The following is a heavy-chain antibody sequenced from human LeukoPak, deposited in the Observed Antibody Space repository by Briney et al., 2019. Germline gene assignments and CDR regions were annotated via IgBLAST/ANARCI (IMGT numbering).Heavy chain of an antibody. D-gene: IGHD7-27*01. V-gene: IGHV3-21*01. Sequence: PGGSLRLSCAASGFTFSNSNMNWVRQAPGKGLEWVSSISSSSSHIHHADSVKGRFTISRDNAKNSLYLQMDSLRAEDTAVYYCARDPAKLGTFDSWGQGTLVTVSS. J-gene: IGHJ4*02. CDR1: GFTFSNSN. CDR2: ISSSSSHI. CDR3: ARDPAKLGTFDS.